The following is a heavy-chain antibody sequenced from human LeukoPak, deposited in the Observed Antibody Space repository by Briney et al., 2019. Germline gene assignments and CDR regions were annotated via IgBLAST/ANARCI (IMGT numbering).Heavy chain of an antibody. J-gene: IGHJ5*02. V-gene: IGHV4-34*01. D-gene: IGHD3-10*01. CDR3: ARGSIRHYYGSGSPLNWFDP. CDR1: GGSFSGYY. CDR2: INHSGST. Sequence: PSETLSLTCAVYGGSFSGYYWSWIRKPPGKGLEWIGEINHSGSTNYNPSLKSRVTISVDTSKNQFSLKLSSVTAADTAVYYCARGSIRHYYGSGSPLNWFDPWGQGTLVTVSS.